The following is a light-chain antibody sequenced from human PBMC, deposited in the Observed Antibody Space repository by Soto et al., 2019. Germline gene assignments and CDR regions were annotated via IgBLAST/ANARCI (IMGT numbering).Light chain of an antibody. Sequence: EIVLTQSPGTLSLSPGESAALSCRASQSVTSNYLAWYRQKPGQAPRLLNYAISSRAAGVSDRFSGTGSGTNITLTITRQELGDSAGYDGKQYSNTPWTFGQGTRVEV. CDR3: KQYSNTPWT. CDR2: AIS. V-gene: IGKV3-20*01. CDR1: QSVTSNY. J-gene: IGKJ1*01.